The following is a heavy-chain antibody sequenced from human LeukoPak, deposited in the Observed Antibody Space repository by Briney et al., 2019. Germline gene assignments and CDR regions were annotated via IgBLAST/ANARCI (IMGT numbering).Heavy chain of an antibody. CDR1: GFTLSSNY. CDR2: IYSGGIT. CDR3: ARLSGDSSGYFYYFDY. D-gene: IGHD3-22*01. Sequence: PGGSLRLSCAASGFTLSSNYMSWVRQAPGKGLEWVSVIYSGGITYYADSVKGRFTISRDNSKNTLYLQMNSLTAEDTAVYYCARLSGDSSGYFYYFDYWGQGTLVTVSS. J-gene: IGHJ4*02. V-gene: IGHV3-53*01.